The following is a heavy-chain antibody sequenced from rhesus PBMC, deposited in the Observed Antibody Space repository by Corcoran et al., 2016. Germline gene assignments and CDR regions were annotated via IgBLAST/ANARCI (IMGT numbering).Heavy chain of an antibody. Sequence: QVQLVQSGAEVKKPGASGKVSCKASGFTFGSYAINWVRQAPGKGLECMGVILPFVVITHYADKFQGTVTMTRDTSTSTASMELSSLRSEDTAVYYCARVALRERPYFDYWGQGVLVTVSS. CDR1: GFTFGSYA. D-gene: IGHD1-14*01. CDR2: ILPFVVIT. J-gene: IGHJ4*01. CDR3: ARVALRERPYFDY. V-gene: IGHV1-198*02.